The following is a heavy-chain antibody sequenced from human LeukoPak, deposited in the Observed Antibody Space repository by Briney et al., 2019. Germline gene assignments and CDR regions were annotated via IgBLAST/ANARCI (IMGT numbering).Heavy chain of an antibody. CDR2: IDQDGSEK. CDR1: GFTFSTYW. V-gene: IGHV3-7*05. Sequence: GGSLRLSCAASGFTFSTYWMSWVRQAPGKGLEWVANIDQDGSEKYYVDSAKGRFTISRDNAKNSLYLQMNSLRAEDTAVYYCARAHREATGIVDYWGQGTLVTVSS. D-gene: IGHD5-12*01. CDR3: ARAHREATGIVDY. J-gene: IGHJ4*02.